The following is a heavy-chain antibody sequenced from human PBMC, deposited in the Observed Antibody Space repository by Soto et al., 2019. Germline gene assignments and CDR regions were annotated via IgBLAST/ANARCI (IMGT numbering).Heavy chain of an antibody. J-gene: IGHJ6*02. CDR3: ARLAFGVVNRGYYYGMDV. Sequence: PTLSLTCAISGDSVSSNSAAWNWIRQSPSRGLEWLGRTYYRSKWYNDYAVSVKSRITINPDTSKNQFSLQLNSVTPEDTAVYYCARLAFGVVNRGYYYGMDVWGQGTTVTVSS. CDR1: GDSVSSNSAA. V-gene: IGHV6-1*01. CDR2: TYYRSKWYN. D-gene: IGHD3-3*01.